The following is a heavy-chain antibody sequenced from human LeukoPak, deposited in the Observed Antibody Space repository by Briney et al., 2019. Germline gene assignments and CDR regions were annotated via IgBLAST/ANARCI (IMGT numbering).Heavy chain of an antibody. V-gene: IGHV3-30*02. Sequence: GGSLRLTCAASGFTFSSYGMHWVRQAPGKGLEWVAFIRYDGSNKYYADSVKGRFTISRDNAKNSLYLQMNSLRADDTALYYCARDPGWELGSTDFDNWGQGTLVTVSS. J-gene: IGHJ4*02. CDR2: IRYDGSNK. CDR3: ARDPGWELGSTDFDN. D-gene: IGHD1-26*01. CDR1: GFTFSSYG.